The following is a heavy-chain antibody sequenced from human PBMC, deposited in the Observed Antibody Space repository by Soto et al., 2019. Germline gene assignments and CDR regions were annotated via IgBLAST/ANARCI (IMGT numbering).Heavy chain of an antibody. CDR3: AREGGIAAAGTLSDAFDI. CDR2: IYYSGST. V-gene: IGHV4-31*03. J-gene: IGHJ3*02. CDR1: GGSISSGGYY. D-gene: IGHD6-13*01. Sequence: SETLSLTCTVSGGSISSGGYYWSWIRQHPGKGLEWIGYIYYSGSTYYNPSLKSRVTISVDTSKNQFSLKLSSVTAADTAVYYCAREGGIAAAGTLSDAFDIWGQGTMVTVSS.